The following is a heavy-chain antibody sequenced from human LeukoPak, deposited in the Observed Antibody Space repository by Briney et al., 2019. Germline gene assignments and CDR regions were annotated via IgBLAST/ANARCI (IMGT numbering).Heavy chain of an antibody. CDR1: GGSITSDY. J-gene: IGHJ4*02. CDR2: IENSGRT. Sequence: SETLSLTCIVSGGSITSDYWSWIPQPPGKGLEWIGYIENSGRTEYNPSLMSRITISVDTSKIQFSLMLSPVTAADTAVYYCARGRYGGYFDCWGQGTLVTVSS. D-gene: IGHD4-23*01. V-gene: IGHV4-59*01. CDR3: ARGRYGGYFDC.